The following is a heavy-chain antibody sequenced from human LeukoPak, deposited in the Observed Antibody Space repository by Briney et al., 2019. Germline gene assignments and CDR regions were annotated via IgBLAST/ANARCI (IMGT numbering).Heavy chain of an antibody. V-gene: IGHV3-11*01. CDR2: ISSSGSTI. CDR1: GFTFSDYY. D-gene: IGHD6-19*01. J-gene: IGHJ4*02. CDR3: ARDVAIAVAANPVDY. Sequence: GESLRLSCAASGFTFSDYYMSWIRQAPGKGLEWVSYISSSGSTIYYADSVKGRFTISRDNAKNSLYLQMNSLRAEDTAVYYCARDVAIAVAANPVDYWGLGTLVTVSS.